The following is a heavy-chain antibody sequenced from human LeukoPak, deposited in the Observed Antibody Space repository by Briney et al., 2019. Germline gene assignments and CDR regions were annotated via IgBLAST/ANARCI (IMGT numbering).Heavy chain of an antibody. Sequence: ASVKVSCKASGFTFTVYYIHWVRQAPGQGLEWLGWINPNSGGTNYAQKFQGRVTMTRDTSFSTAYMELSRLRSDDSAVYYCVRNIWFGEFTASNCFDPWGQGTLVTVSS. CDR2: INPNSGGT. V-gene: IGHV1-2*02. J-gene: IGHJ5*02. CDR3: VRNIWFGEFTASNCFDP. D-gene: IGHD3-10*01. CDR1: GFTFTVYY.